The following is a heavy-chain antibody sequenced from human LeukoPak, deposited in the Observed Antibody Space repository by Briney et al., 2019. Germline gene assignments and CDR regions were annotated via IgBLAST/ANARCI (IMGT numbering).Heavy chain of an antibody. V-gene: IGHV3-7*01. CDR2: IKQDGSEK. Sequence: GGSLRLSCAASGFTFSRYWISWVRQAPGKGLEWVANIKQDGSEKSYVDSVKGRFTISRDNAKNSLYLQMDSLRAEDTAVYYCAREMEGFDYWGQGTLVTVSS. CDR3: AREMEGFDY. J-gene: IGHJ4*02. CDR1: GFTFSRYW. D-gene: IGHD2-8*01.